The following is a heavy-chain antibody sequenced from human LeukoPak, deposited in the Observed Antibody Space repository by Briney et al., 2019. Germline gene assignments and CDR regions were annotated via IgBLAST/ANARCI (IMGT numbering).Heavy chain of an antibody. CDR2: ISDSALTT. D-gene: IGHD1-7*01. J-gene: IGHJ3*01. CDR1: GFTFSSYS. Sequence: PGGSLRLSCAASGFTFSSYSMRWIRQTPGKGLEWVSRISDSALTTDYTDSVKGRFTISRDNSKNTLYLQMNSLRAEDAAVYYCANGRAAYHWNYIDPFDVWGRGTVITVSS. CDR3: ANGRAAYHWNYIDPFDV. V-gene: IGHV3-23*01.